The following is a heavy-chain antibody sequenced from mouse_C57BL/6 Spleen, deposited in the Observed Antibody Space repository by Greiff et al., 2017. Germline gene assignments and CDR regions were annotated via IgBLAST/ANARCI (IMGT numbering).Heavy chain of an antibody. V-gene: IGHV1-53*01. CDR3: ASEGYGSSHLYSDG. Sequence: QVQLKQPGTELVKPGASVKLSCKASGYTFTSYWMHWVKQRPGQGLEWIGNINPSNGGTNYNEKFKSKATLTVDKSSSTAYMQLSSLTSEDAAVYSCASEGYGSSHLYSDGWGTGTTVTAAS. D-gene: IGHD1-1*01. CDR1: GYTFTSYW. CDR2: INPSNGGT. J-gene: IGHJ1*03.